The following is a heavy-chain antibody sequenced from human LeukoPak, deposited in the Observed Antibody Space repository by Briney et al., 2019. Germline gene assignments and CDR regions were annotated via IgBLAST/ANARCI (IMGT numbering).Heavy chain of an antibody. J-gene: IGHJ6*02. CDR2: ISSSSSYI. V-gene: IGHV3-21*01. CDR1: GFTFSSYS. CDR3: ARDTDYGDYDYYGMDV. D-gene: IGHD4-17*01. Sequence: GGSLRLSCAASGFTFSSYSMNWVRQAPGKGLEWVSSISSSSSYIYYADSVKGRFTISRDNAKNSLYLQMNSLRAEDTAVYYCARDTDYGDYDYYGMDVWGQGTTVTVSS.